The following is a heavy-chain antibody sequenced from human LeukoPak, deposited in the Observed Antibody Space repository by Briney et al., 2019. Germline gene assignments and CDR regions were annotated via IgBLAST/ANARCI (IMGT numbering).Heavy chain of an antibody. Sequence: GGSLRPSCAASGFTFSSYAMHWVRQAPGKGLEWVAIIWYDGSNKYYGNSVRGRFTISRDNSKNTVYLQMNSLRDDDTAVYYCARAGLHLWPTNWGQGTLVTVSS. J-gene: IGHJ1*01. CDR2: IWYDGSNK. CDR1: GFTFSSYA. V-gene: IGHV3-33*01. D-gene: IGHD5-18*01. CDR3: ARAGLHLWPTN.